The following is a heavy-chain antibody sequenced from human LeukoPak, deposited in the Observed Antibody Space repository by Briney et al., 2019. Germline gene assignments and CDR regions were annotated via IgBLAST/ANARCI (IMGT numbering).Heavy chain of an antibody. Sequence: SQTLSLTCAISGDSVSSNSAAWNWIRQSPSRGLEWLRRTYYRSKWYNDYAVSVKSRITINPDTSKNQFSLQLNSVTPEDTAVYYCARAAGGIAAVLYYYYMDVWGKGTTVTVSS. CDR1: GDSVSSNSAA. V-gene: IGHV6-1*01. D-gene: IGHD6-13*01. CDR2: TYYRSKWYN. CDR3: ARAAGGIAAVLYYYYMDV. J-gene: IGHJ6*03.